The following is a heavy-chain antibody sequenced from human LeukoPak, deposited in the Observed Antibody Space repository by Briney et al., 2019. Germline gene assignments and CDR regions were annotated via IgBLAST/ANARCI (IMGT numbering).Heavy chain of an antibody. V-gene: IGHV4-34*01. J-gene: IGHJ4*02. D-gene: IGHD4-17*01. CDR1: GGSFSGYY. Sequence: PSETLSLTCAVYGGSFSGYYWSWIRQPPGKGLEWIGEINHSGSTNYNPSLKSRVTISVDTSKNQFSLKLSSVTAADTAVYYCARGPGDYVDYWGQGTLVTVSS. CDR3: ARGPGDYVDY. CDR2: INHSGST.